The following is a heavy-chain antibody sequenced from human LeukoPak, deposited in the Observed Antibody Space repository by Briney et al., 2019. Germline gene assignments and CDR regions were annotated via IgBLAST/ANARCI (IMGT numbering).Heavy chain of an antibody. J-gene: IGHJ4*02. V-gene: IGHV1-18*01. CDR1: GYTFTSYG. CDR3: ARSLYCSGGSCLLGVYYFDY. D-gene: IGHD2-15*01. Sequence: GASVKVSCKASGYTFTSYGISWVRPAPGQGLEWMGWISAYNGNTNYAQKLQGRVTMTTDTSTSTAYMELRSLRSDDTAVYYCARSLYCSGGSCLLGVYYFDYWGQGTLVTVAS. CDR2: ISAYNGNT.